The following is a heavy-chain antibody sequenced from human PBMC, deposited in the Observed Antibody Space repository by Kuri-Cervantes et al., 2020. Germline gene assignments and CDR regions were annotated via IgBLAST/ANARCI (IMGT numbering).Heavy chain of an antibody. D-gene: IGHD6-13*01. V-gene: IGHV3-53*01. Sequence: GESLKISCAASGFTVSSNYMSWVRQAPGKGLEWVSVIYSGGSTYYADSVKGRFTISRDNSKNTLYLQMNSLRAEDTAVYYCATRAPVIGSSWQPYYFDYWGQGTLVTVSS. CDR2: IYSGGST. J-gene: IGHJ4*02. CDR3: ATRAPVIGSSWQPYYFDY. CDR1: GFTVSSNY.